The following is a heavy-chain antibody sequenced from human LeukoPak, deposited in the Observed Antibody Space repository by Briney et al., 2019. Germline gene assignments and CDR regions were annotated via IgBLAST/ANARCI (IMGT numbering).Heavy chain of an antibody. CDR3: AREYSSGWHRFDY. D-gene: IGHD6-19*01. CDR1: GGSISSYY. J-gene: IGHJ4*02. V-gene: IGHV4-4*07. CDR2: IYTSGST. Sequence: PSETLSLTCTVSGGSISSYYWSWIRQPAGKGLEWIGRIYTSGSTNYNPSLKSRVTMSLDTSKTQFSLKLSSVSAADTAVYYCAREYSSGWHRFDYWGQGTLVTVSS.